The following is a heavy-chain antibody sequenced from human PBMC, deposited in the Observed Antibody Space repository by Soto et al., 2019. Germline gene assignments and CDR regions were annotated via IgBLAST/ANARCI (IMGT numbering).Heavy chain of an antibody. CDR3: ARAGQYYFDY. J-gene: IGHJ4*02. V-gene: IGHV4-34*01. CDR2: INHSGST. CDR1: GGSFSGYY. Sequence: HVQLQQWGAGLLKPSETLSLTCAVYGGSFSGYYWSWIRQPPGKGLEWIGEINHSGSTNYNPPLKSRGTMSVDTSKNPFSLKLSSVTAADTAVYYCARAGQYYFDYWGQGTLVTVSS. D-gene: IGHD4-4*01.